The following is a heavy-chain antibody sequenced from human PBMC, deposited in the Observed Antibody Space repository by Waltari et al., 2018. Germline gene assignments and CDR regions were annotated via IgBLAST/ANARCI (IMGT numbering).Heavy chain of an antibody. Sequence: QVQLQESGPGLVKPSQTLSLTCTVSGASVSGGSYFWNWIRQPAGKGLEWIARSYTTGPTDYNPPLQSRVTRAADTSKNGRSLKVSSVTAADTAVYYCARSGYDSTEGWLDPWGPGTLVTVSS. CDR3: ARSGYDSTEGWLDP. J-gene: IGHJ5*02. CDR1: GASVSGGSYF. V-gene: IGHV4-61*02. CDR2: SYTTGPT. D-gene: IGHD3-22*01.